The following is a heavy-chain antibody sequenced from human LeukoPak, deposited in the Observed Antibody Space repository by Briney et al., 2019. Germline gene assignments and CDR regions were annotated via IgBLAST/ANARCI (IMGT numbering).Heavy chain of an antibody. V-gene: IGHV4-34*01. Sequence: PSETLSLTCAVYGGSFSGYYWSWIRQPPGKGLEGIGEINHSGSTNYNPSLKSRVTISVDTSKNQFSLKLSSVTAADTAVYYCARGGPIAAAPKSFDYCGQGTLVTVSS. CDR2: INHSGST. J-gene: IGHJ4*02. D-gene: IGHD6-13*01. CDR1: GGSFSGYY. CDR3: ARGGPIAAAPKSFDY.